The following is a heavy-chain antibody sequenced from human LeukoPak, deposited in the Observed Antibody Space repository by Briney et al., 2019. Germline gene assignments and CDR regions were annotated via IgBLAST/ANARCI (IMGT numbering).Heavy chain of an antibody. J-gene: IGHJ4*02. CDR1: GFTSDDYA. D-gene: IGHD2-8*01. CDR2: ISWNSGTI. Sequence: GRSLRLSCAASGFTSDDYAMHWVRQAPGKGLECVSGISWNSGTIDYADSVKGRFTISRDNAQNSLYLQMNSLRAEDTAFYYCAKAVYSPYIDYWGQGTLVTVSS. CDR3: AKAVYSPYIDY. V-gene: IGHV3-9*02.